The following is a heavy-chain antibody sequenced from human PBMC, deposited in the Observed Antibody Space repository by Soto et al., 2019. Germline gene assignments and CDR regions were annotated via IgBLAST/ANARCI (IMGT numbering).Heavy chain of an antibody. D-gene: IGHD1-26*01. CDR2: MSSDGSKI. CDR3: GKDEGVGGTLGLFDY. J-gene: IGHJ4*02. V-gene: IGHV3-30*18. Sequence: QVQLVDSGGGGVQPGESLRLSCVASGFDFTYYAMHWVRQAPGKGLESVAVMSSDGSKIHHTDSVKGRFTISRDNSKNTLYLQMNSLRKEDTAVYFCGKDEGVGGTLGLFDYWGQGTLVSVSS. CDR1: GFDFTYYA.